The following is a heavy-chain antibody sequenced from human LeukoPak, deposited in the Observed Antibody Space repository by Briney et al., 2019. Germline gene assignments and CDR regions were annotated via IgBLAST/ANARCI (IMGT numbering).Heavy chain of an antibody. CDR2: IKPDGSDK. CDR3: AKDISIFDAFDI. V-gene: IGHV3-7*01. J-gene: IGHJ3*02. Sequence: GGSLRLSCEASGFTFSTYWMSWVRQAPGKGPECVANIKPDGSDKYYVDSMKGRFTISRDNAKNSLYLQMNNLRAEDTAVYYCAKDISIFDAFDIWGQGTMVTVSS. CDR1: GFTFSTYW.